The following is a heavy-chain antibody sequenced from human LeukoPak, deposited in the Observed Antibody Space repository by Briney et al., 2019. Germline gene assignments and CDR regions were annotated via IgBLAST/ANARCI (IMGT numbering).Heavy chain of an antibody. CDR2: ISGSGGST. Sequence: PGGSLRLSCAASGFTFSNYAISWVRQAPGKGLEWVSAISGSGGSTYCADSVKGRFTISRDNSKNTLYLQMNSLRAEDTAIYYCAKVFSDYYGSGTYEDWFDPWGQGALVTVSS. J-gene: IGHJ5*02. V-gene: IGHV3-23*01. CDR3: AKVFSDYYGSGTYEDWFDP. CDR1: GFTFSNYA. D-gene: IGHD3-10*01.